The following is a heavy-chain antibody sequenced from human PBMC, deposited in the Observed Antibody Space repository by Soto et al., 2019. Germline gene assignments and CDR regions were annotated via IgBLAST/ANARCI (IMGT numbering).Heavy chain of an antibody. CDR2: INPSGGST. J-gene: IGHJ6*03. Sequence: QVQLVQSGAEVKKPGASVKVSCKASGYTFTSYYMHWVRQAPGQGLEWMGIINPSGGSTSYAQKFPGSITMARDTSTTPVYMELSSLRSEDTAVYYCATYSSSSSYYYYYYMDVWGKGTTVTVSS. D-gene: IGHD6-6*01. CDR3: ATYSSSSSYYYYYYMDV. CDR1: GYTFTSYY. V-gene: IGHV1-46*03.